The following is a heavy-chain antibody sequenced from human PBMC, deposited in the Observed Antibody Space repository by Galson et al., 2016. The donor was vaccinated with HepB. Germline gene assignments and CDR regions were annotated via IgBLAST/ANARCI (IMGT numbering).Heavy chain of an antibody. V-gene: IGHV3-30*04. Sequence: SLRLSCAASGFSFSSFTMHWVRRAPGTGLEWLALVSPDGDKGYYADSVRGRLTLSRDNSRNAVYLHISSLRPDDTATYFCARARVVTGIYDAFNVWGQGTVVTVSS. CDR3: ARARVVTGIYDAFNV. CDR1: GFSFSSFT. D-gene: IGHD2-21*02. CDR2: VSPDGDKG. J-gene: IGHJ3*01.